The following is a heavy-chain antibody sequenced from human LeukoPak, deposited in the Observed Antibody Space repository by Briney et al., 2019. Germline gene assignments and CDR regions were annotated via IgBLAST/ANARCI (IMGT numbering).Heavy chain of an antibody. CDR1: GFTFSSYA. CDR2: ISSSSSYI. CDR3: ARPLAAAGLYYFDY. V-gene: IGHV3-21*01. D-gene: IGHD6-13*01. Sequence: GGSLRLSCAASGFTFSSYAMHWVRQAPGKGLEWVSSISSSSSYIYYADSVKGRFTISRDNAKNSLYLQMNSLRAEDTAVYYCARPLAAAGLYYFDYWGQGTLVTVSS. J-gene: IGHJ4*02.